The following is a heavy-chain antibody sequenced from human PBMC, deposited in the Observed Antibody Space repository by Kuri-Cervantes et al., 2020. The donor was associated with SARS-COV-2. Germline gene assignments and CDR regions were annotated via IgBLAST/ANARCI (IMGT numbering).Heavy chain of an antibody. Sequence: SETLSLTCTVSGGSISNDYWSWIRQSPGKGLEWIGYIYYSGSTNYNPSLKSRVTISVDTSKNQFSLKLSSVTAADTAVYYCATSYGGSGSYYYGMDVWGQGTTVTVSS. J-gene: IGHJ6*02. CDR3: ATSYGGSGSYYYGMDV. D-gene: IGHD3-10*01. V-gene: IGHV4-59*01. CDR2: IYYSGST. CDR1: GGSISNDY.